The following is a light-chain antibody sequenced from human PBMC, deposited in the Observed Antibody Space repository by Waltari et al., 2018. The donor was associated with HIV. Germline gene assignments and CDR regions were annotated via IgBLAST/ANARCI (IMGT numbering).Light chain of an antibody. V-gene: IGKV3-20*01. CDR1: QSVSSNY. CDR2: GAS. Sequence: EIVLTQSPATPSLSPGQGALLPCRASQSVSSNYLAWYQQKRGQPPRLLIYGASTRAAGIPDRFSGRGSGTDFTLSITRLDPEDFAVYYCQQYGDSRRTFGPGTRVE. J-gene: IGKJ1*01. CDR3: QQYGDSRRT.